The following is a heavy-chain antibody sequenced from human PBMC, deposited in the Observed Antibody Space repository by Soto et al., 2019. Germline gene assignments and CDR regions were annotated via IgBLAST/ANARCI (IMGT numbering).Heavy chain of an antibody. CDR3: ARDAGSGSYAFDI. CDR2: ISAYNGHT. CDR1: GYTFTSYG. Sequence: ASVKVSCKASGYTFTSYGISWVRQAPGQGLEWMGWISAYNGHTNYAQKLQGRVTMTTEASTSTSYMELMSLRSDDTAVYYCARDAGSGSYAFDIWSQETMVTVSS. D-gene: IGHD3-10*01. V-gene: IGHV1-18*01. J-gene: IGHJ3*02.